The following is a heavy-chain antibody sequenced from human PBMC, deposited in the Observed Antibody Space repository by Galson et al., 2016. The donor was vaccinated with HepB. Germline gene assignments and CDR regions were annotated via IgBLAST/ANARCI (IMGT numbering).Heavy chain of an antibody. V-gene: IGHV3-33*01. CDR2: IWSDGSSK. Sequence: SLRLSCAASGFAFSSHGLYWVRLAPGKGLEWVSVIWSDGSSKYYADSVKGRFTISRGNSKNTLYLQMNSLRAEDTAVYYCAREGHYSAWFVIDYWGQGTLVTVSS. D-gene: IGHD6-19*01. CDR1: GFAFSSHG. CDR3: AREGHYSAWFVIDY. J-gene: IGHJ4*02.